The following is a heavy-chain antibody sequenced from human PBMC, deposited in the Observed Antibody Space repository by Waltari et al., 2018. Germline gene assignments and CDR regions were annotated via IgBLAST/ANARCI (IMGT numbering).Heavy chain of an antibody. CDR1: GGSISSGSYY. V-gene: IGHV4-61*02. D-gene: IGHD6-13*01. CDR2: IYTSGST. CDR3: AGARGGSGWYGYYYYYYGMDV. Sequence: QVQLQESGPGLVKPSQTLSLTCTGSGGSISSGSYYWSWIRQPAGKGPGWIGRIYTSGSTNYNPSLKSRVTISVDTSKNQFSLKLSSVTAADTAVYYCAGARGGSGWYGYYYYYYGMDVWGQGTTVTVSS. J-gene: IGHJ6*02.